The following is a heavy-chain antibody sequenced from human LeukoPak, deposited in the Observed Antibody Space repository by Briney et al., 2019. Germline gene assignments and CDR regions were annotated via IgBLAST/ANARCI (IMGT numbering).Heavy chain of an antibody. J-gene: IGHJ4*02. V-gene: IGHV1-2*02. CDR3: ARSRSRDCSSTSCYSYGLDY. CDR2: INPNSGGT. Sequence: EASVKVSCKASGYTFTGYYMHWVRQAPGQGLEWMGWINPNSGGTNYAQKFQGRVTMTRDTSISTAYMELSRLRSDDTAVYYCARSRSRDCSSTSCYSYGLDYWGQGTLVTVSS. CDR1: GYTFTGYY. D-gene: IGHD2-2*01.